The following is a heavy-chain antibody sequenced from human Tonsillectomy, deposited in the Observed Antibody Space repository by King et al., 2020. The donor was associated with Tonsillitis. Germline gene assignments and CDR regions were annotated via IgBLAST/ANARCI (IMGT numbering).Heavy chain of an antibody. J-gene: IGHJ3*02. CDR1: GFSLSTSGVG. D-gene: IGHD4-17*01. CDR2: IYWNDDK. CDR3: AHRSGADYGDYWGVGAFDI. Sequence: TLKESGPTLVKPTQTLTLTCTFSGFSLSTSGVGVGWIRQPPGKALEWFALIYWNDDKRYSPSLKSRLTITKDTSKNEAVLTMTNMDPVDTATYYCAHRSGADYGDYWGVGAFDIWGQGTMVTVSS. V-gene: IGHV2-5*01.